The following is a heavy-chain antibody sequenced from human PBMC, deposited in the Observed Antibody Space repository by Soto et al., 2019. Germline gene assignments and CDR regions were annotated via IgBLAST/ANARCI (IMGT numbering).Heavy chain of an antibody. CDR1: GGSISSSSYY. D-gene: IGHD3-10*01. Sequence: PSETLSLTCTVSGGSISSSSYYWGWIRQPPGKGLEWIGSIYYSGSTYYNPSLKSRVTISVDTSKNQFSLKLSSVTAADTAVYYCASGSGSYSVYYYGMDVWGQGTTVTV. CDR3: ASGSGSYSVYYYGMDV. CDR2: IYYSGST. V-gene: IGHV4-39*01. J-gene: IGHJ6*02.